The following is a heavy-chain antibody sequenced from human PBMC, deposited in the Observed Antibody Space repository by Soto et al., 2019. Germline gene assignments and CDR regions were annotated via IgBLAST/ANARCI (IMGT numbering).Heavy chain of an antibody. J-gene: IGHJ4*02. CDR3: ARGKPYYYDSSGYYQLTMGLDFDY. V-gene: IGHV4-31*03. Sequence: SETLSLTCTVSGGSISSSSYYWSWIRQHPGKGLEWIGYIYYSGSTYYNPSLKSRVTISVDTSKNQFSLKLSSVTAADTAVYYCARGKPYYYDSSGYYQLTMGLDFDYWGQGTLVTVSS. CDR2: IYYSGST. CDR1: GGSISSSSYY. D-gene: IGHD3-22*01.